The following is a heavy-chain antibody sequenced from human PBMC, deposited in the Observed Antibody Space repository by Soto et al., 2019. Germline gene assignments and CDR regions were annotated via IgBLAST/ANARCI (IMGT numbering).Heavy chain of an antibody. V-gene: IGHV4-30-4*01. CDR3: ASQYDILTGPDREPSWYFDL. Sequence: QVQLQESGPGLVKPSQTLSLTCTVSGGSISSGDYYWSWIRQPPGKGLEWIGYIYYSGSTYYNPSLKSRVTISVDTSKSQSALKLSSVTAADTAVYYCASQYDILTGPDREPSWYFDLWGRGTLVTVSS. CDR2: IYYSGST. CDR1: GGSISSGDYY. J-gene: IGHJ2*01. D-gene: IGHD3-9*01.